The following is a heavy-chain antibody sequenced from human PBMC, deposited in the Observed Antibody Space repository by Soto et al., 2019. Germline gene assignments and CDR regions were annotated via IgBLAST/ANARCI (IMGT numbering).Heavy chain of an antibody. CDR3: AREVVVITTGGLENAFDI. CDR1: GFTFSSYG. D-gene: IGHD3-22*01. J-gene: IGHJ3*02. Sequence: GGSLRLSCAASGFTFSSYGMHWVRQAPGKGLEWVAVIWYDGSNKYYADSVKGRFTISRDNSKNTLYLQMNSLRAEDTAVYYCAREVVVITTGGLENAFDIWGQGTMVTVSS. V-gene: IGHV3-33*01. CDR2: IWYDGSNK.